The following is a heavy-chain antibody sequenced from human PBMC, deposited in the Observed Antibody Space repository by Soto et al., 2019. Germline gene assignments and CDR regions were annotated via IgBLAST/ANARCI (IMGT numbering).Heavy chain of an antibody. CDR1: GFAFSSSA. CDR2: ITVAGGGI. V-gene: IGHV3-23*01. CDR3: AKWPPSPKMGVTSH. Sequence: EVQLLESGGGLAQPGGSLRLSCAASGFAFSSSAMAWIRQTPGKGLQWVSAITVAGGGIYYADSVKGRFTISGDNSKKTLYLQMTSLSAEDTAQYFCAKWPPSPKMGVTSHWGQGTLVTVSS. D-gene: IGHD1-26*01. J-gene: IGHJ4*02.